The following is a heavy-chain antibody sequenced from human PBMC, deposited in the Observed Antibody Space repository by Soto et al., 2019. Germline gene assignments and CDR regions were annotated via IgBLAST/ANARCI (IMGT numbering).Heavy chain of an antibody. J-gene: IGHJ6*02. D-gene: IGHD6-19*01. V-gene: IGHV4-39*01. CDR3: ARQRYSSGWDGNYYYYGMDV. Sequence: SETLSLTCTVSGGSISSSSYYWGWIRQPPGKGLEWIGSIYYSGSTYYNPSLKSRVTISVDTSKNQFSLKLSSVTAADTAVYYCARQRYSSGWDGNYYYYGMDVWGQGTTVTVSS. CDR2: IYYSGST. CDR1: GGSISSSSYY.